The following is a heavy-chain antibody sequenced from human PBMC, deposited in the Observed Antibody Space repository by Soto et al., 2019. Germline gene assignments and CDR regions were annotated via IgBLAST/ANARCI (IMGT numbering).Heavy chain of an antibody. J-gene: IGHJ5*02. CDR2: AYYSGDT. CDR3: ARDRSTYGGGGTGEVKENWFDP. CDR1: GGSISRYY. Sequence: SETLSLTCSVSGGSISRYYWSWIRQPPGEGLEWIGYAYYSGDTGYNPSLQSRVTMAVDTSKNQVSLKLTSVTAADTAVYYCARDRSTYGGGGTGEVKENWFDPWGQGALVTVSS. V-gene: IGHV4-59*01. D-gene: IGHD2-8*01.